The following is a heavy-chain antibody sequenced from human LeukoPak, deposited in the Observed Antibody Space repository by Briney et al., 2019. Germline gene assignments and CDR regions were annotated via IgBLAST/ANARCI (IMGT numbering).Heavy chain of an antibody. CDR3: AKDVHYDFWSGYLAFDI. V-gene: IGHV3-23*01. CDR1: GFTFSSYA. D-gene: IGHD3-3*01. J-gene: IGHJ3*02. Sequence: GGSLRLSCAASGFTFSSYAMSWVRQAPGKGLEWVSAISGSGDSTYYADSVKGRFTISRDNSKNTLYLQMNSLRAEDTAVYYCAKDVHYDFWSGYLAFDIWGQGTMVTVSS. CDR2: ISGSGDST.